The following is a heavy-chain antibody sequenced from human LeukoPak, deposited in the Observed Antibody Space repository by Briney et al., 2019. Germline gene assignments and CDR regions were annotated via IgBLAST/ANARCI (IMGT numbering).Heavy chain of an antibody. CDR3: ARGSEYYYGSGSYDY. D-gene: IGHD3-10*01. Sequence: SETLSLTCTVSGGSISSYYWSWIRQPPGKGLEWIGYIYYSGSTNYNPSLKSRVTISVDTSKNQFSPKLSSVTAADTAVYYCARGSEYYYGSGSYDYWGQGTLVTVSS. CDR1: GGSISSYY. J-gene: IGHJ4*02. V-gene: IGHV4-59*01. CDR2: IYYSGST.